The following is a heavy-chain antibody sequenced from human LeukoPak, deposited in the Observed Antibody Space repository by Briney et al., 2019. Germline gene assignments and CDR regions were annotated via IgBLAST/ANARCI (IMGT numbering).Heavy chain of an antibody. Sequence: GGSLRLSCAASGFTFSSYEMNWVRQAPGKGLEWVSGISGSGGSTYYGGSVKGRFTISRDNSKNTLYLQMNSLRAGDTAVYYCAKDRSSGWHYFDYWGQGTLVTVSS. CDR2: ISGSGGST. CDR1: GFTFSSYE. J-gene: IGHJ4*02. V-gene: IGHV3-23*01. CDR3: AKDRSSGWHYFDY. D-gene: IGHD6-19*01.